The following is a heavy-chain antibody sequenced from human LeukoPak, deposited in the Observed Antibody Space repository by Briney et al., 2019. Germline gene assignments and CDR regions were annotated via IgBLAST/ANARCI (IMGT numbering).Heavy chain of an antibody. D-gene: IGHD4-17*01. CDR1: GFTFSSYA. CDR3: AKSYGDLWYFDL. CDR2: ICSSGGCT. J-gene: IGHJ2*01. Sequence: PGGSLRLSCAASGFTFSSYAMSWVRQAPGKGLEWVSTICSSGGCTYYADSMKGRFTISRDNSKSTLYLQMNSLRAEDTAVYYCAKSYGDLWYFDLWGRGTLLTVSS. V-gene: IGHV3-23*01.